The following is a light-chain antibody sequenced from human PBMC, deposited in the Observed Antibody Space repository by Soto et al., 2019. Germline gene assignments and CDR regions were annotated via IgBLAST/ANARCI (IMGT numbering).Light chain of an antibody. J-gene: IGLJ1*01. CDR2: DVS. CDR1: SSDVGGYNY. V-gene: IGLV2-14*01. CDR3: SSYKSSSTYV. Sequence: QSVLTQPASVSGSPGQSITISCTGTSSDVGGYNYVSWYQQHPGKAPKLMIYDVSNRPSGVSNRFSGSKSGNTASLTISGLQAEDEANYSCSSYKSSSTYVFGTGTKVTAL.